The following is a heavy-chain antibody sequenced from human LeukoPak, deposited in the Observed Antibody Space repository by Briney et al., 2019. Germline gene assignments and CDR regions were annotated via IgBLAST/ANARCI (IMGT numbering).Heavy chain of an antibody. Sequence: ASVKVSFKASGYTFTSYGIHWVRQAPGQGLEWMGWISGYNGNTNYAQNLQGRVTMTTDTSTSTAYMELRSLRSDDTAVYYCARVRGSMVTGALYNSYGMDVWGQGTTVTVSS. V-gene: IGHV1-18*01. D-gene: IGHD5-18*01. CDR3: ARVRGSMVTGALYNSYGMDV. J-gene: IGHJ6*02. CDR2: ISGYNGNT. CDR1: GYTFTSYG.